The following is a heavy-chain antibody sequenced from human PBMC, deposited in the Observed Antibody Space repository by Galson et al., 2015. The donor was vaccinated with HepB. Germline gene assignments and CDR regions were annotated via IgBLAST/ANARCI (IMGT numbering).Heavy chain of an antibody. Sequence: SLRLSCAASGFTFSRHGMHWVRQAPGKGLEWVALIWYDRSNQYYGDSVKGRFTISRDNAKNTLYLQMNSLRVEDTAVYYCAREDPTVAVAVLDYWGQGTLVAVSS. J-gene: IGHJ4*02. CDR1: GFTFSRHG. CDR3: AREDPTVAVAVLDY. CDR2: IWYDRSNQ. V-gene: IGHV3-33*01. D-gene: IGHD2-2*01.